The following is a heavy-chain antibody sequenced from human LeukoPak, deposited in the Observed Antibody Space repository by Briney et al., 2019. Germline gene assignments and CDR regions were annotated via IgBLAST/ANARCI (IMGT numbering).Heavy chain of an antibody. Sequence: GGSLRLSCAASGFTFSDYYMSWIRQAPGKGLEWVSTISGSGGSTYYADSVKGRFTISRDNSKNTLYLQMNSLRAGDTAVYYCAKSGAVAGGDWFDPWGQGTLVTVSS. V-gene: IGHV3-23*01. D-gene: IGHD6-19*01. CDR1: GFTFSDYY. CDR2: ISGSGGST. J-gene: IGHJ5*02. CDR3: AKSGAVAGGDWFDP.